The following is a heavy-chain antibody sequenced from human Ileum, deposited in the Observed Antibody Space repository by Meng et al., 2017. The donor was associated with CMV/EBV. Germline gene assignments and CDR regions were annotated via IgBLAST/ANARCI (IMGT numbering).Heavy chain of an antibody. Sequence: GESLKISCAASGFTFSDAWMSWVRQAPGKGLEWVGRIKTKANGETIDYAAPVKGRFTISRDNSKNTLYLQMNSLRAEDTAVYYCAKGTVSGWLVDYWGQGTLVTVSS. V-gene: IGHV3-15*01. D-gene: IGHD6-19*01. CDR2: IKTKANGETI. CDR1: GFTFSDAW. CDR3: AKGTVSGWLVDY. J-gene: IGHJ4*02.